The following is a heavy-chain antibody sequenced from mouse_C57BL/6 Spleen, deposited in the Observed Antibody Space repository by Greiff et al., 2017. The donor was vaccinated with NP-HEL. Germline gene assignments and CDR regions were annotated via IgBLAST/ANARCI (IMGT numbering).Heavy chain of an antibody. CDR1: GYAFSSSW. V-gene: IGHV1-82*01. Sequence: VQLQQSGPELVNPGASVKISCKASGYAFSSSWMNWVKQRPGQGLEWIGRIYPGDGDTNYNGKFKGKATLTADKSSSTAYMQLSSLTSEDSAVYFCASGGNDYDADYWGQGTTLTVSS. J-gene: IGHJ2*01. CDR2: IYPGDGDT. D-gene: IGHD2-4*01. CDR3: ASGGNDYDADY.